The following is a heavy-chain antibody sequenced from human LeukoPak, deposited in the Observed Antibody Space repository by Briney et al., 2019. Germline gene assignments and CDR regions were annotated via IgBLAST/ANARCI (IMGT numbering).Heavy chain of an antibody. J-gene: IGHJ4*02. CDR3: ARGEMYYYDSSGADY. V-gene: IGHV3-53*01. CDR1: GFTVSSNY. D-gene: IGHD3-22*01. CDR2: IYSGGST. Sequence: GGSLRLSCAASGFTVSSNYMSWVRQAPGKGLEWVSVIYSGGSTYYADSVKGRFTISRDNAKNSLYLQMNSLRAEDTAVYYCARGEMYYYDSSGADYWGQGTLVTVSS.